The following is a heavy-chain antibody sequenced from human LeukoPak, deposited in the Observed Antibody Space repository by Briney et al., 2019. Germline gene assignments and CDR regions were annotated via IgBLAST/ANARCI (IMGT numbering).Heavy chain of an antibody. CDR1: GFTFSSYW. V-gene: IGHV3-7*01. CDR3: ARVRYDRSCLYNLYYFDY. D-gene: IGHD3-22*01. J-gene: IGHJ4*02. CDR2: IKQEGREK. Sequence: GGSLRLSCAASGFTFSSYWMSWVRQAPGKWLEWVANIKQEGREKYYVDSVKGRFTISRDNAKNSLYLQMNSLRAEDTPVYYCARVRYDRSCLYNLYYFDYWGQGTLVTVSS.